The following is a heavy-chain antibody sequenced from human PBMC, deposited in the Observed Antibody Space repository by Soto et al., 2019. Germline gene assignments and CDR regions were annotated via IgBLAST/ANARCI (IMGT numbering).Heavy chain of an antibody. J-gene: IGHJ5*02. V-gene: IGHV3-23*01. D-gene: IGHD3-22*01. Sequence: GASVKVSCKASGYTFTSYGISWVRQAPGKGLEWVSAISGSGGSTYYADSVKGRFTISRDNSKNTLYLQMNSLRAEDTAVYYCAKDEGENYYDSSGFNWFDPWGQGTLVTVSS. CDR3: AKDEGENYYDSSGFNWFDP. CDR1: GYTFTSYG. CDR2: ISGSGGST.